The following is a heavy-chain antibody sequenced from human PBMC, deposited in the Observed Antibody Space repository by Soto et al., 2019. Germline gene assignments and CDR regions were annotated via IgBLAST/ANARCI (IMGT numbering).Heavy chain of an antibody. V-gene: IGHV3-74*01. D-gene: IGHD6-19*01. CDR2: INSDGSST. Sequence: PGGSLRLSCAASGFTFSSYWMHWVRQAPGKGLVWVSRINSDGSSTSYADSVKGRFTISRDNAKNTLCLQMNSLRAEDTAVYYCARPAGGSSGNFDYWGQGTLVTVSS. CDR3: ARPAGGSSGNFDY. J-gene: IGHJ4*02. CDR1: GFTFSSYW.